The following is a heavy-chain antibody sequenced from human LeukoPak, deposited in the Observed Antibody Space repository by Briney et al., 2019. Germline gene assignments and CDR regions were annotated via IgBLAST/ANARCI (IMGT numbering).Heavy chain of an antibody. CDR2: IRSKANSYAT. V-gene: IGHV3-73*01. CDR1: GFTFSGSA. J-gene: IGHJ4*02. CDR3: TSAGHYYDSSGYYVDY. D-gene: IGHD3-22*01. Sequence: PGGSLRLSCAASGFTFSGSAMHWVRQASGKGLEWVGRIRSKANSYATAYAASVKGRFTISGDDSKNTAYLRMNSLKTEDTAVYYCTSAGHYYDSSGYYVDYWGQGTLVTVSS.